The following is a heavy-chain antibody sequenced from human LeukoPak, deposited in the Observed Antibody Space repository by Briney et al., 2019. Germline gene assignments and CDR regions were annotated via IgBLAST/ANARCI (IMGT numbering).Heavy chain of an antibody. CDR1: GYTFTSYG. Sequence: ASVKVSCKASGYTFTSYGISWVRQAPGQGLEWMGWINPNSGGTNYAQKFQGRVTMTRDTSISTAYMELSRLRSDDTAVYYCARSGDYDILTGYYLGYFDYWGQGTLVTVSS. V-gene: IGHV1-2*02. CDR2: INPNSGGT. D-gene: IGHD3-9*01. CDR3: ARSGDYDILTGYYLGYFDY. J-gene: IGHJ4*02.